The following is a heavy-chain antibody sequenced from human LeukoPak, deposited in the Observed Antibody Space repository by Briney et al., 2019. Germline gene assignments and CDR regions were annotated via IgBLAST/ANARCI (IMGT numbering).Heavy chain of an antibody. V-gene: IGHV1-2*02. Sequence: VASVKVSCKASGYTFTGYYMHWVRQAPGQGLEWMGWINPNSGGTNYAQKFQGRVTMTEDTSTDTAYMELSSLRSEDTAVYYCATGVYGGNSPSDAFDIWGQGTMVTVSS. CDR3: ATGVYGGNSPSDAFDI. CDR1: GYTFTGYY. D-gene: IGHD4-23*01. J-gene: IGHJ3*02. CDR2: INPNSGGT.